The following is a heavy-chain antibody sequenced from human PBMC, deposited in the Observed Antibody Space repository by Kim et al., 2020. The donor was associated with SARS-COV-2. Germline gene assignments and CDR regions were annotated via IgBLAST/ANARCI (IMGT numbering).Heavy chain of an antibody. D-gene: IGHD6-19*01. CDR1: GFTFTNYA. Sequence: GGSLRLSCTASGFTFTNYAMSWVRQAPGKGLEWVSAFDGTGTNTYYADSVKGRFTISRDNSKNTLYLQMNGLRAEDTAIYYCAKDSRLAGATFFDIWGQGTMVTVSS. CDR2: FDGTGTNT. J-gene: IGHJ3*02. V-gene: IGHV3-23*01. CDR3: AKDSRLAGATFFDI.